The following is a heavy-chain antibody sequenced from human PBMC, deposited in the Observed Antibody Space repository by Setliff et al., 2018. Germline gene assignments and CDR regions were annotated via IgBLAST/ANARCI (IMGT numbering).Heavy chain of an antibody. CDR2: LIPFFGTT. V-gene: IGHV1-69*13. CDR1: GGTFSSFA. D-gene: IGHD6-19*01. CDR3: ARDSRQWLEGGASGDMDL. Sequence: GASVKVSCKTSGGTFSSFAVSWVRQAPGQRPEWMGRLIPFFGTTIYAQKFQGRVTITADQSTSTVFMELNSLRSEDTAFYYCARDSRQWLEGGASGDMDLWGQGTAVTVSS. J-gene: IGHJ6*02.